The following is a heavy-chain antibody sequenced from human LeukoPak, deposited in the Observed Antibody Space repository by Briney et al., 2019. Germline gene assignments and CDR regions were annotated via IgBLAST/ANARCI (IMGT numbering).Heavy chain of an antibody. J-gene: IGHJ3*02. CDR1: GDSISSYY. V-gene: IGHV4-59*01. CDR3: ARWGEHSALRVHAFDI. D-gene: IGHD1-26*01. Sequence: SETLSLTCTVSGDSISSYYWNWIRQPPGKGLEWIGFGHYSGSTFYNPSLNSQVTFSVDTSKNQFSLKLNSVTAADTAVYYCARWGEHSALRVHAFDIWGRGTMVTVSS. CDR2: GHYSGST.